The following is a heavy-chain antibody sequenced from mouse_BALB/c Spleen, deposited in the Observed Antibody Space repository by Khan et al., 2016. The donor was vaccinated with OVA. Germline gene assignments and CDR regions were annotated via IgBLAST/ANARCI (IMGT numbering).Heavy chain of an antibody. CDR2: ISYSGNT. J-gene: IGHJ2*01. D-gene: IGHD1-1*01. Sequence: EVQLVESGPGLVKPSQSLSLTCTVTGYSITSDYAWNWIRQFPGNKLEWMGFISYSGNTNYNPSLKSRISITRDTSKNQFFLQLNSVTTEDTATXYWARVYGGEFDYRGQGTTLTGPS. CDR1: GYSITSDYA. CDR3: ARVYGGEFDY. V-gene: IGHV3-2*02.